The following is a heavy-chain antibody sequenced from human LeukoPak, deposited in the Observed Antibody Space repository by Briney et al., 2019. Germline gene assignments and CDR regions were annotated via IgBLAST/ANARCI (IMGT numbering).Heavy chain of an antibody. Sequence: SETLSLTCTVSGGSISNSNYYWGWVRQPPGTGLQWIATTYEGASLKSRVTISLDTSKNQFFLRLTSVTAADTAVYYCVRILGRYQEGMDVWGPGITVTVSS. CDR3: VRILGRYQEGMDV. V-gene: IGHV4-61*05. CDR1: GGSISNSNYY. CDR2: ATT. J-gene: IGHJ6*02. D-gene: IGHD1-26*01.